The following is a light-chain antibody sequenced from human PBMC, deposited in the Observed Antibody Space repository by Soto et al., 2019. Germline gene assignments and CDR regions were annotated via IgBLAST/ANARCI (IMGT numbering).Light chain of an antibody. CDR1: SSNIGSDF. J-gene: IGLJ3*02. CDR2: ENN. V-gene: IGLV1-51*02. CDR3: AAWDTSLSGGV. Sequence: QSVLTQPPSGSAAPGQKVTISCSGSSSNIGSDFVSWYQQLPGTAPQLLIYENNKRPSVIPDRFSGSKSATSATLGITGLQTGDEADYYCAAWDTSLSGGVFGGGTKLTVL.